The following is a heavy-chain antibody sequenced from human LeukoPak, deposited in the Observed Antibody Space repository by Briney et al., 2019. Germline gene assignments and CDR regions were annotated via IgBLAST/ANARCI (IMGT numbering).Heavy chain of an antibody. V-gene: IGHV3-7*01. CDR3: ARVEGSSWYGAFDI. Sequence: GGSLSLSCAAPGFTFSTNGLTWSGQAQGKGREGSDKLKQDGGKKYSVDSVKGGFPISGANAKNYCYLQMNGLKAENRVGFYFARVEGSSWYGAFDIWGQGTMVTVSS. CDR2: LKQDGGKK. CDR1: GFTFSTNG. D-gene: IGHD6-13*01. J-gene: IGHJ3*02.